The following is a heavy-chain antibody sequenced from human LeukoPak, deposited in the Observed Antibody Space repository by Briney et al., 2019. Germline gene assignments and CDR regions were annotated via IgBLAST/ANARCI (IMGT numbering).Heavy chain of an antibody. J-gene: IGHJ4*02. V-gene: IGHV3-23*01. D-gene: IGHD1-26*01. CDR3: AKDASLKIVGATGH. CDR1: GFTFSSYW. CDR2: ISGSGGST. Sequence: GGSLRLSCAASGFTFSSYWMHWVRQAPGKGLEWVSAISGSGGSTYYADSVKGRFTISRDNSKNTLYLQMNSLRAEDTAVYYCAKDASLKIVGATGHWGQGTLVTVSS.